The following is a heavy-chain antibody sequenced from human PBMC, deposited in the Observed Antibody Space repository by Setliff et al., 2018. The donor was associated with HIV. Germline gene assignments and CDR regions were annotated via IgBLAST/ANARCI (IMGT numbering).Heavy chain of an antibody. D-gene: IGHD6-13*01. J-gene: IGHJ6*03. CDR1: GGSISSYY. Sequence: SETLSLTCNVSGGSISSYYWSWIRLPPGKGLEWIGYIYYSGTADYNPSLKSRATISIDTSNNQFALKLTSMTAADTAVYYCARGFGSSWGGNYYYYYMDVWGKGTTVTVSS. CDR3: ARGFGSSWGGNYYYYYMDV. V-gene: IGHV4-59*08. CDR2: IYYSGTA.